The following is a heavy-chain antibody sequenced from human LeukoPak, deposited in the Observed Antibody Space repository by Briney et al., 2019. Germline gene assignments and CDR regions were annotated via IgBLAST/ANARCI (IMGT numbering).Heavy chain of an antibody. CDR1: GGSFSGYY. CDR2: INHSGST. Sequence: PSETLSHTCAAYGGSFSGYYWSWIRQPPGKGLEWIGEINHSGSTNYNPSLKSRVTISVDTSKNQFSLKLSSVTAADTAVYYCARGASGSYYRRFDYWGQGTLVTVSS. CDR3: ARGASGSYYRRFDY. V-gene: IGHV4-34*01. J-gene: IGHJ4*02. D-gene: IGHD1-26*01.